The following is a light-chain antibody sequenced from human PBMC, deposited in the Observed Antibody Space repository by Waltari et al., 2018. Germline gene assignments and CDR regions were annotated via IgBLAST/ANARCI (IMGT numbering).Light chain of an antibody. Sequence: EIVLTQSPAPLSLSPGERATLSCRASQSVSSYLAWFQQKPGQAPRLLIFDASNRATGIPARFSGSGSGTDFTLTISSLEPEDFAVYFCLQRSDWPPTFGQGTRLEIK. CDR1: QSVSSY. J-gene: IGKJ5*01. CDR3: LQRSDWPPT. CDR2: DAS. V-gene: IGKV3-11*01.